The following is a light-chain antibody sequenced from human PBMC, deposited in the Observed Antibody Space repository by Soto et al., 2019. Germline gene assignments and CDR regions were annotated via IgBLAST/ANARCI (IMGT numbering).Light chain of an antibody. CDR2: CAS. CDR1: QSVSSSY. J-gene: IGKJ5*01. V-gene: IGKV3-20*01. CDR3: QKYGSSPPGVT. Sequence: EIVLTQSPGTLPLSPVERATLSCRYSQSVSSSYLAWYQQKTGQAHRLLIYCASSRATGIPDMSSGSGSGTDFTLTISRLEPEDIEVYYCQKYGSSPPGVTCGQGTRLEIK.